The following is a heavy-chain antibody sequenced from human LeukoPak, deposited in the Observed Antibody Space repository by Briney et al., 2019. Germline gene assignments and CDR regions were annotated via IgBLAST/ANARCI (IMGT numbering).Heavy chain of an antibody. J-gene: IGHJ4*02. CDR2: ISSDGVYT. D-gene: IGHD2-15*01. Sequence: GGSLRLSCLASGFTFNLYSMHWVRQAPGKGLEFVSVISSDGVYTYYAYSVKGRFTISRDNSKNTVYLQMSSLGADDTAVYYCAKVLDYCDGGTCYNSGMDSWGQRTLVTVSS. CDR1: GFTFNLYS. V-gene: IGHV3-64D*08. CDR3: AKVLDYCDGGTCYNSGMDS.